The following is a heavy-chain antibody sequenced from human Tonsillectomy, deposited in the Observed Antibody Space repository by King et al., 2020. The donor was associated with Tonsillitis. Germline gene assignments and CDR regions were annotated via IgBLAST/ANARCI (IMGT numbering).Heavy chain of an antibody. CDR3: ARDYCGGDCYANYYYGIDV. J-gene: IGHJ6*02. CDR2: INYRGDT. V-gene: IGHV4-61*01. Sequence: QLQESGPGLVKPSETLSLTCTVSGGSVSINSYYWSWIRHPPGQRLEWIGYINYRGDTKSNPSLKSRVTLSVDTSRNQFSLELRSVTAADTAMYYCARDYCGGDCYANYYYGIDVWGQGTTVTVSS. CDR1: GGSVSINSYY. D-gene: IGHD2-21*02.